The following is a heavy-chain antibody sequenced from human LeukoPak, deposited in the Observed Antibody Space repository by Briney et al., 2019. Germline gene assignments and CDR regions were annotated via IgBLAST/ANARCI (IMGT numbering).Heavy chain of an antibody. J-gene: IGHJ4*02. CDR3: ARARGDIAMDYYFDY. Sequence: GASVKVSCKASGGTFSSYAISWVRQAPGQGLEWMGGIIPIFGTANYAQKFQGRVTITADKSTSTAYMELSSLRSEDTAVYYCARARGDIAMDYYFDYWGQGTLVTVSS. V-gene: IGHV1-69*06. D-gene: IGHD5-18*01. CDR2: IIPIFGTA. CDR1: GGTFSSYA.